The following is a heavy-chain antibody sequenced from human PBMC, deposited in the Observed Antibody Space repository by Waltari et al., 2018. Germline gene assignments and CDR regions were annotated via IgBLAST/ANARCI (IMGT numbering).Heavy chain of an antibody. J-gene: IGHJ6*03. CDR3: ARGYCSGGSCFGDYYYMDV. Sequence: QVQLVQSGAEVKKPGSSVKVSCKASGGTFSSYAISWVRQAPGQGLEWMGGIIPIFGTANYAQKFQGRVTITTDESTSTAYMELSSLRSEDTAVYYCARGYCSGGSCFGDYYYMDVWGKGTTVTVSS. CDR2: IIPIFGTA. D-gene: IGHD2-15*01. V-gene: IGHV1-69*05. CDR1: GGTFSSYA.